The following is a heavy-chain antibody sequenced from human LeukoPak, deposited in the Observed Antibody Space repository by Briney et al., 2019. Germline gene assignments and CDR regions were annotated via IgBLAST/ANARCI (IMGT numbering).Heavy chain of an antibody. Sequence: SETLSLTCTVSGGSISSSSYCWGWIRQPPGKGLEWIGSIYYSGSTYYNPSLKSRVTISVDTSKNQFSLKLSSVTAANTAVYYCAREQKELRGYYFDYWGQGTLVTVSS. CDR2: IYYSGST. CDR1: GGSISSSSYC. V-gene: IGHV4-39*07. CDR3: AREQKELRGYYFDY. J-gene: IGHJ4*02. D-gene: IGHD1-26*01.